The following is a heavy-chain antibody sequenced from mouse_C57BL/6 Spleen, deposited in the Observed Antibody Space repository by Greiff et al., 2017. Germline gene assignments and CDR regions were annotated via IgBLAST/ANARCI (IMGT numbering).Heavy chain of an antibody. D-gene: IGHD3-2*02. CDR3: ARGAQATPGVYYFDY. CDR2: INPSSGYT. Sequence: VQLQQSGAELAKPGASVKLSCKASGYTFTSYWMHWVKQRPGQGLEWIGYINPSSGYTKYNQKFKDKATLTADKYSSTAYMQLSSLTYEDSAVYYCARGAQATPGVYYFDYWGQGTTLTVSS. J-gene: IGHJ2*01. CDR1: GYTFTSYW. V-gene: IGHV1-7*01.